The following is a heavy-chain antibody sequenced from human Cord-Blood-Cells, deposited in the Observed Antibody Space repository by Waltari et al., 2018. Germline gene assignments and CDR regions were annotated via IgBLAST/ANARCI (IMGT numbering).Heavy chain of an antibody. J-gene: IGHJ4*02. CDR1: GGTFSSYA. Sequence: QVQLVQSGAEVKKPGSSVKVSCKASGGTFSSYAITWVRQAPGQGLEWMGGLLPNLGTAKYAQKFQGTGTMTAEEATSTAYMGLSSRGSEGTAVYYCAREGELVWGLGSYFDYWGQGTLVTVAS. CDR2: LLPNLGTA. CDR3: AREGELVWGLGSYFDY. V-gene: IGHV1-69*01. D-gene: IGHD3-10*01.